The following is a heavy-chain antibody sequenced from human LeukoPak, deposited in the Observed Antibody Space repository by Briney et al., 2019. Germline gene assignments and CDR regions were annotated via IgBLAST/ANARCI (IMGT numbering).Heavy chain of an antibody. CDR1: GITFSSYA. CDR3: AKGGHPYYYDSSGPFDY. V-gene: IGHV3-23*01. J-gene: IGHJ4*02. D-gene: IGHD3-22*01. Sequence: GGSLRLSCVASGITFSSYAMSWVRQAPGKGLEWVSAISGSGGSTYYADSVKGRFTISRDNSKNTLYLQMNSLRAEDTAVYYCAKGGHPYYYDSSGPFDYWGQGTLVTVSS. CDR2: ISGSGGST.